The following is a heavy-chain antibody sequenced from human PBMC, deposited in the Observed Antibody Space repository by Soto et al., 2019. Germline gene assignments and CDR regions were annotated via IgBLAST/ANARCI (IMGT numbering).Heavy chain of an antibody. J-gene: IGHJ4*02. CDR3: ARGAAARPAAWY. D-gene: IGHD6-6*01. Sequence: QVQLVESGGGLVKPGGSLRLSCAASGFTFGDYYMSWIRQAPGKGLEWVSYISSSGSSTYYVDSVRGRFTISRDNAKNSLYLQIDSLGAEDTAVYYCARGAAARPAAWYWAQGTLVTVSS. CDR1: GFTFGDYY. CDR2: ISSSGSST. V-gene: IGHV3-11*01.